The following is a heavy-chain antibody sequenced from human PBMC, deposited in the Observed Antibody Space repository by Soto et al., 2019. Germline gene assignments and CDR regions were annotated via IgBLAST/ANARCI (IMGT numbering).Heavy chain of an antibody. CDR3: ARGRGLYDSGRSQLDS. D-gene: IGHD2-8*01. Sequence: SVKVSCKASGDSFSKYTVNWVRQAPRQGLEWMGGIIPRFGTTNYAPTLQDRVTITADESMNTVYMELSSLRSEDTALYYCARGRGLYDSGRSQLDSWGQGTLVTVSS. J-gene: IGHJ4*02. V-gene: IGHV1-69*13. CDR2: IIPRFGTT. CDR1: GDSFSKYT.